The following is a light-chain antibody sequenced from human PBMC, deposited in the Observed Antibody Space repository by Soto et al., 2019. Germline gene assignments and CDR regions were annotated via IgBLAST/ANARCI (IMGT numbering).Light chain of an antibody. V-gene: IGLV2-14*01. CDR1: SSDVGGHNY. CDR2: EVT. Sequence: QSALTQPASVSGSPGQSITISCTGTSSDVGGHNYVSWYQQHPGTAPKLMIYEVTNRPSGVSNRFSGSKSGNTASLTISGRQAEDEADYYCSSYTSSTTLDVVFGGGTQLTVL. J-gene: IGLJ2*01. CDR3: SSYTSSTTLDVV.